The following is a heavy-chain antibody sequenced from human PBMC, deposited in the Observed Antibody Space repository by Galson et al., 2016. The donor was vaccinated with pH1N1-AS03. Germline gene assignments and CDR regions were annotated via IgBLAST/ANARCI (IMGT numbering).Heavy chain of an antibody. Sequence: SLRLSCATSGFTFSTYWMHWARQVPGKGLVWVACITIDGSTPYYAESVMGRFTISRDNAKSTLYLQMNSVRAEDTAVYYCTRVRVVVGEGWYYGMDAWGQGTTVTVSS. CDR3: TRVRVVVGEGWYYGMDA. CDR2: ITIDGSTP. D-gene: IGHD3-16*01. CDR1: GFTFSTYW. V-gene: IGHV3-74*01. J-gene: IGHJ6*02.